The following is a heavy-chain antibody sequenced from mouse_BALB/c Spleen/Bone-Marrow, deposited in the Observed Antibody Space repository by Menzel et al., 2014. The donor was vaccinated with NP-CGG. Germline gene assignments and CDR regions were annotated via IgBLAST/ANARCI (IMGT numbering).Heavy chain of an antibody. Sequence: QVQLQQSGAELVKPGASVKLSCKASGYTFTSYWMHWVKQRPGQGLEWIGEINPSNGRTNYNEKFKSKATLTVDKSSSTAYMQLSSLTPEDSAVYYCARGDGFAWFAYWGQGTLVTVSA. D-gene: IGHD3-3*01. CDR1: GYTFTSYW. J-gene: IGHJ3*01. CDR3: ARGDGFAWFAY. V-gene: IGHV1S81*02. CDR2: INPSNGRT.